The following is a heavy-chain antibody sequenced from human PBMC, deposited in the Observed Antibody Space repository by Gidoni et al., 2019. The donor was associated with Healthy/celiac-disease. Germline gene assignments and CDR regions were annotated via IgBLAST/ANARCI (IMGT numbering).Heavy chain of an antibody. CDR1: GFTVTSAA. V-gene: IGHV1-58*01. CDR3: AAPAANGGGSYYGYYYYGMDV. CDR2: IVVGSGNT. J-gene: IGHJ6*02. D-gene: IGHD1-26*01. Sequence: QMQLVQSGPEVKKPGTSVKVSCKASGFTVTSAAVQWVRQARGQRLEWIGWIVVGSGNTNYAQKFQERVTITRDMSTSTAYMELSSLRSEDTAVYYCAAPAANGGGSYYGYYYYGMDVWGQGTTVTVSS.